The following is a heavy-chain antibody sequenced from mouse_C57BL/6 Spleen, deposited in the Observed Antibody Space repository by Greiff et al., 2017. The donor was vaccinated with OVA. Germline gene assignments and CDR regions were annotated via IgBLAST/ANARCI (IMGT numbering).Heavy chain of an antibody. CDR2: IDPENGDT. Sequence: EVKLQQSGAELVRPGASVKLSCTASGFNIKDDYMHWVKQRPEQGLEWIGLIDPENGDTEYASKLQGKATITADTASNTAYLQRSSLTSEDTAVYYCTTPYYGSSGGFAYWGQGTLVTVSA. J-gene: IGHJ3*01. CDR3: TTPYYGSSGGFAY. D-gene: IGHD1-1*01. CDR1: GFNIKDDY. V-gene: IGHV14-4*01.